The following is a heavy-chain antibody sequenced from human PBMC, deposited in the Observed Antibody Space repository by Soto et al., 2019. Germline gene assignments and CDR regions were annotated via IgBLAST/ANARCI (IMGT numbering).Heavy chain of an antibody. Sequence: ASVKVSCKAFGGTFSSYAISWVRQAPGQGLEWMGGFDPEDGETIYAQKFQGRVTMTEDTSTDTAYVELSSLRSEDTAVYYCATYSGYTTFAFDIWGQGTMVTVSS. J-gene: IGHJ3*02. CDR1: GGTFSSYA. D-gene: IGHD5-12*01. CDR3: ATYSGYTTFAFDI. CDR2: FDPEDGET. V-gene: IGHV1-24*01.